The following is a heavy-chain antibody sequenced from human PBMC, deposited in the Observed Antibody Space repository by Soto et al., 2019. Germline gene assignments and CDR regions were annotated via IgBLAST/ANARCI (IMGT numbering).Heavy chain of an antibody. Sequence: GGSLRLSCAASGFTFSDHYMDWVRQTPGKGLEWVGRTRNKANSYTTEYAASVKGRFTISRDDSKNSLYLQMNSLKTEDTAVYYCARPPYDSSGYYHNWGQGTLVTVSS. CDR1: GFTFSDHY. CDR3: ARPPYDSSGYYHN. J-gene: IGHJ4*02. V-gene: IGHV3-72*01. CDR2: TRNKANSYTT. D-gene: IGHD3-22*01.